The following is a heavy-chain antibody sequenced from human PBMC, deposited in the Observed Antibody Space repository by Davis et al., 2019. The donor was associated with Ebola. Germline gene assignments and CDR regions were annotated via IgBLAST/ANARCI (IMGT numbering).Heavy chain of an antibody. CDR2: INHSGST. J-gene: IGHJ4*02. V-gene: IGHV4-34*01. CDR1: GGSFSGYY. D-gene: IGHD1-26*01. CDR3: VRKMESGSYKNFDY. Sequence: MPSETLSLTCAVYGGSFSGYYWTWIRQPPGKGLEWIGEINHSGSTNYNPSLKSRVIISVDTSKNQFSLKLSPVTAADTAVYYCVRKMESGSYKNFDYWGQGARVTVSS.